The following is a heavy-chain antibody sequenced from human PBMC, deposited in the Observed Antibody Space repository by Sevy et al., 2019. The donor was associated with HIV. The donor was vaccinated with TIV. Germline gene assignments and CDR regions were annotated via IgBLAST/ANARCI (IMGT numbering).Heavy chain of an antibody. D-gene: IGHD2-2*01. CDR2: SIPVST. Sequence: SETCPSPALSLVAPSVVTTGAGSGSPPGRDWSGLGVSIPVSTNYNPSLKSRVTMSVDTSKNQFSLKLSSVTAADTAVYYCARDSTNRVVPAYYGMDVWGQGTTVTVSS. CDR1: VAPSVVTT. CDR3: ARDSTNRVVPAYYGMDV. V-gene: IGHV4-4*07. J-gene: IGHJ6*02.